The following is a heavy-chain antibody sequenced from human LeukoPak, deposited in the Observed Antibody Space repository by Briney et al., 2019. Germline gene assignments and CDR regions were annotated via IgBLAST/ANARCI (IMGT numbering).Heavy chain of an antibody. V-gene: IGHV3-30*19. D-gene: IGHD3-22*01. J-gene: IGHJ4*02. CDR3: ARDTMGHDYYDSSGYYPD. CDR2: ISYDGSNK. Sequence: PGGSLRLSCAASGFTFSTYGMHWVRQAPGKGLEWVAVISYDGSNKYYADSVKGRFTISRDNSKNTLYLQMNSLRAEDTAVYYCARDTMGHDYYDSSGYYPDWGQGTLVTVSS. CDR1: GFTFSTYG.